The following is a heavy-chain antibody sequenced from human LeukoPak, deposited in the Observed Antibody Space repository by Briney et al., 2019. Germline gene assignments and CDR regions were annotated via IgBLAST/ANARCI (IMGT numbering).Heavy chain of an antibody. CDR1: GFTFSSYA. Sequence: PGGSLRLSCATSGFTFSSYAMSWVRQAPGKGLEWVSAISGSGGSTYYADSVKGRFTISRDNSKNTLYLQMNSLRAEDTAVYYCEKDPVVVAPAVIDLFYFDYGGRETWVPVS. CDR2: ISGSGGST. D-gene: IGHD2-2*02. CDR3: EKDPVVVAPAVIDLFYFDY. V-gene: IGHV3-23*01. J-gene: IGHJ4*02.